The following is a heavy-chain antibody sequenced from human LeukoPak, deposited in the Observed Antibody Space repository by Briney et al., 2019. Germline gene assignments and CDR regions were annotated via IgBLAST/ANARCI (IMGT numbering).Heavy chain of an antibody. CDR3: ARGAGSGSYWYYYGMDV. J-gene: IGHJ6*02. D-gene: IGHD3-10*01. CDR1: GGSISSYY. CDR2: IYYSGST. V-gene: IGHV4-59*01. Sequence: SETLSLTCTVSGGSISSYYWTWIRQPPGKGLEWIGYIYYSGSTNYNPSLKSRVTISVDTSKNQFSLKLSSVTAADTAVYYCARGAGSGSYWYYYGMDVWGQGTTVTVSS.